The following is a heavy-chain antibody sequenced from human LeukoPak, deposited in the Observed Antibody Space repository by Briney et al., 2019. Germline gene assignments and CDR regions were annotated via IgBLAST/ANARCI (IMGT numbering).Heavy chain of an antibody. J-gene: IGHJ3*02. D-gene: IGHD3-3*01. Sequence: GGSLRLSCAASGFTFSSYWMSWVRQAPGKGLEWVANIKQDGSEKYYVDSVKGRFTISRDNAKSSLYLQMNSLRAEDTAVYYCARAWIGFWSGYLPTDAFDIWGQGTMVTVSS. CDR2: IKQDGSEK. CDR3: ARAWIGFWSGYLPTDAFDI. V-gene: IGHV3-7*01. CDR1: GFTFSSYW.